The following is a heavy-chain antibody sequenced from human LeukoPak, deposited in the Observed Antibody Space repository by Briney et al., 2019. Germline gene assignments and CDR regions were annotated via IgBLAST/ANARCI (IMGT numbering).Heavy chain of an antibody. Sequence: ASVKVSCKASGYTFTSYGISWVRQAPGQGLEWMGWISAYNGNTNYAQKLQGRVTMTTDTSTSTAYMELRSLRSDDTAVYYCARDVAAVSYYGMDVWGQGTTVTVSS. CDR2: ISAYNGNT. CDR3: ARDVAAVSYYGMDV. V-gene: IGHV1-18*01. J-gene: IGHJ6*02. D-gene: IGHD6-13*01. CDR1: GYTFTSYG.